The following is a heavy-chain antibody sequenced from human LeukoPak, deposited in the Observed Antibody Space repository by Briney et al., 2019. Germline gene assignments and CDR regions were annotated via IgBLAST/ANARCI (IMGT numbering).Heavy chain of an antibody. V-gene: IGHV7-4-1*02. CDR1: GYTFSSYT. CDR2: INTNTGNP. D-gene: IGHD5-24*01. CDR3: ARAERWLQSDY. J-gene: IGHJ4*02. Sequence: ASVKVSCKASGYTFSSYTMNLVRQAPGQGLEWMGWINTNTGNPTYAQGFTGRFVFSLDTSVSTAYLQISSLKAEGTAVYYCARAERWLQSDYWGQGTLVTVSS.